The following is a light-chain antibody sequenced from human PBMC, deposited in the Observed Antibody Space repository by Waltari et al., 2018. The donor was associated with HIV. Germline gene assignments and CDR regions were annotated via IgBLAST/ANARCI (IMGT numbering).Light chain of an antibody. CDR3: CSYAGSYPVV. J-gene: IGLJ2*01. Sequence: QSALTQPRSVSGSPGQSVTISCTGTSSDVGVYNFVSWYQQHPGKAPKLMIYDVSNRPSGCPYRFSGSKSGNTASLTISGLQAEDEADYYCCSYAGSYPVVFGGGTKLTVL. CDR2: DVS. CDR1: SSDVGVYNF. V-gene: IGLV2-11*01.